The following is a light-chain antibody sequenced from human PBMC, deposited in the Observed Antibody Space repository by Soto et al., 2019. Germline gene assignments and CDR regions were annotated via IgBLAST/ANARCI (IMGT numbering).Light chain of an antibody. J-gene: IGLJ3*02. CDR1: SSDVGSYKY. V-gene: IGLV2-11*01. Sequence: QSALTQPRSMSGSPGQSVPISCTGTSSDVGSYKYVSWYQQHPGQAPKLIIYDVSERPSGVPDRFSGSKSGNTASLTISGLQVEYEADYYCCSYAGSYSWVFGGGTKLTVL. CDR2: DVS. CDR3: CSYAGSYSWV.